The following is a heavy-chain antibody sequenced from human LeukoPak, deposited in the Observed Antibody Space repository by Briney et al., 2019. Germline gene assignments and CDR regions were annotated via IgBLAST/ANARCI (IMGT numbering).Heavy chain of an antibody. CDR2: IKQDESEK. J-gene: IGHJ6*02. V-gene: IGHV3-7*03. Sequence: GGSLRLSCAASGFTFSSYWMSWVRQAPGKGLEWVANIKQDESEKYYVDSVKGRFTISRDNAKNSLYLQMNSLRAEDTAVYYCAKDQYCSSTSCYPYYYYGMDVWGQGTTVTVSS. CDR3: AKDQYCSSTSCYPYYYYGMDV. D-gene: IGHD2-2*01. CDR1: GFTFSSYW.